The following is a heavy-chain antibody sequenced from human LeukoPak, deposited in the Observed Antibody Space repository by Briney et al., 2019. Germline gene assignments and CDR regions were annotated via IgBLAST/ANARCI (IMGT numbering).Heavy chain of an antibody. CDR1: GYTFTNYG. V-gene: IGHV1-2*06. CDR2: INSNSGGT. CDR3: ARAYTAVVEPHLDY. Sequence: GASVKVSCKASGYTFTNYGINWVRQAPGQGLEWMGRINSNSGGTNSAQKFQGRVTMTRDTSISTAYMELSRLRSDDTAVYYCARAYTAVVEPHLDYWGQGTLVAVSS. D-gene: IGHD5-18*01. J-gene: IGHJ4*02.